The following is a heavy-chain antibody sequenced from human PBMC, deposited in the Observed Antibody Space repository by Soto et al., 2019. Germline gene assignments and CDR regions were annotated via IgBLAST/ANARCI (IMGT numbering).Heavy chain of an antibody. CDR2: INTDSGGT. Sequence: ASVKVTCKASGYRITVYPMHWVRQATGQGLEWMGWINTDSGGTKYAQKFEGRVTMSRDTSINTAYMELSNLISDDTAVYYCAKDGPISVPGTSAEYFDYWGQGTLVTVSS. J-gene: IGHJ1*01. CDR3: AKDGPISVPGTSAEYFDY. CDR1: GYRITVYP. D-gene: IGHD6-19*01. V-gene: IGHV1-2*02.